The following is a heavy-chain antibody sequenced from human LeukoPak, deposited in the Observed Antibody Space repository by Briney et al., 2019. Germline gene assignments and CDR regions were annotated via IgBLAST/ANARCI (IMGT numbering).Heavy chain of an antibody. V-gene: IGHV4-39*01. Sequence: PSETLSLTCTVSGGSISSSNYYWGWIRQPPGKGLEWIGSIYYSGSTYYNPSLKSRVTISVDTSKNQFSLKLSSVTAADTAVYYCATWITMIVVVTSYWGQGTLVTVPS. J-gene: IGHJ4*02. CDR3: ATWITMIVVVTSY. D-gene: IGHD3-22*01. CDR1: GGSISSSNYY. CDR2: IYYSGST.